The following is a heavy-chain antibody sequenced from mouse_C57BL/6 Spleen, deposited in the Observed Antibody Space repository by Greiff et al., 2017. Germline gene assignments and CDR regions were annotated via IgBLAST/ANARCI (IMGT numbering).Heavy chain of an antibody. V-gene: IGHV1-55*01. D-gene: IGHD2-4*01. Sequence: VQLQQPGAELVKPGASVKMSCKASGYTFTSYWITWVKQRPGQGLEWIGDIYPGSGSTNYNEKFKSKATLTVDTSSSTAYMQLSSLTSEDSAVYYCARWDYDYDGAWFAYWGQGTLVTVSA. CDR2: IYPGSGST. CDR1: GYTFTSYW. J-gene: IGHJ3*01. CDR3: ARWDYDYDGAWFAY.